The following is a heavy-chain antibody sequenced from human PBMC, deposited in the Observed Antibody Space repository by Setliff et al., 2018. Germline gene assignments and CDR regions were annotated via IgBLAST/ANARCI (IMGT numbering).Heavy chain of an antibody. CDR2: IIPIFGTA. CDR1: GGTFSIYT. D-gene: IGHD3-3*01. Sequence: KVSCKASGGTFSIYTISWVRQAPGQGLEWKGRIIPIFGTANYAQKFQGRVTITADKSTSTAYMELSSLRSEDTAVYYCAISTIFGVVSPTPDAFDIWGQGAMVTVSS. CDR3: AISTIFGVVSPTPDAFDI. V-gene: IGHV1-69*08. J-gene: IGHJ3*02.